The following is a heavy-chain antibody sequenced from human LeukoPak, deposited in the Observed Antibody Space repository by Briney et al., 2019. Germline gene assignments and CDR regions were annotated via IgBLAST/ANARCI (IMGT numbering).Heavy chain of an antibody. CDR2: ISAYNGNT. Sequence: ASVKVSCKSSGYTFTSYGISWVRQAPGQGLEWMGWISAYNGNTNYAQKLQGRVTMTTDTSTSTAYMELRSLRSDDTAVYYCATTQLGYSSGWYYFDYWGQGTLVTVSS. D-gene: IGHD6-19*01. V-gene: IGHV1-18*01. CDR3: ATTQLGYSSGWYYFDY. J-gene: IGHJ4*02. CDR1: GYTFTSYG.